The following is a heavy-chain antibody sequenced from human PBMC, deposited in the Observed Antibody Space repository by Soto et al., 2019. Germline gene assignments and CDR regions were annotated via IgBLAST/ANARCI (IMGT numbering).Heavy chain of an antibody. Sequence: QVHLVQSGAEVKKPGASVKVSCKASGYTFTGYYMHWVRQAPGQGLEWMGWINPNSGGTNYAQKFQGWVTMTRDTSISTAYMELSRLRSDDTAVYYCARAVFWSGYPASYNWFDPWGQGTLVTVSS. J-gene: IGHJ5*02. CDR1: GYTFTGYY. V-gene: IGHV1-2*04. CDR3: ARAVFWSGYPASYNWFDP. CDR2: INPNSGGT. D-gene: IGHD3-3*01.